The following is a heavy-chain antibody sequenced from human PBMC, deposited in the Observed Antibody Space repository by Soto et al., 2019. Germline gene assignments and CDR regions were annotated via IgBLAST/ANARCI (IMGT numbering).Heavy chain of an antibody. CDR3: ARDPYSNYGSVGMDV. D-gene: IGHD4-4*01. J-gene: IGHJ6*02. V-gene: IGHV3-13*01. CDR2: IPTAGDT. CDR1: GFTFSSYD. Sequence: GSLXLSCAASGFTFSSYDMHWVRQAKGKGLERASSIPTAGDTYYPGSVKGRFTISRENAKNSLYLQMNSLRAEDTAVYYCARDPYSNYGSVGMDVWGQGTTVTVSS.